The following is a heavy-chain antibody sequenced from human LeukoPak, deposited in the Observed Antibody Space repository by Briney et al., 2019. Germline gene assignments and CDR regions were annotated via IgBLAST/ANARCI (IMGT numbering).Heavy chain of an antibody. Sequence: ASVKVSCKASGYTFTDHYMHWVRQAPGQGLEWMGWINPNSGGTNYAQKFQGRVTMTRDTSISTAYMELSRLRSDDTAVYYCARAAYNWNDGWFDPWGQGTLVTVSS. J-gene: IGHJ5*02. CDR3: ARAAYNWNDGWFDP. CDR2: INPNSGGT. D-gene: IGHD1-20*01. V-gene: IGHV1-2*02. CDR1: GYTFTDHY.